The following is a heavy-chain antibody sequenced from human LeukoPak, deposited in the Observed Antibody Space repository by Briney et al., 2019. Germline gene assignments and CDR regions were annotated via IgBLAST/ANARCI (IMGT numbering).Heavy chain of an antibody. Sequence: GASVKVSCKASGYTFSSYGISWVRQAPRQGLEWMGWISANSVNTNYAQKLQGRVTMTTDTSTSTAYMELRSLRSDDTAVYYCARDLSSAGDFPEYYFDYWGQGTLVTVSS. CDR1: GYTFSSYG. V-gene: IGHV1-18*01. CDR3: ARDLSSAGDFPEYYFDY. CDR2: ISANSVNT. J-gene: IGHJ4*02. D-gene: IGHD4-17*01.